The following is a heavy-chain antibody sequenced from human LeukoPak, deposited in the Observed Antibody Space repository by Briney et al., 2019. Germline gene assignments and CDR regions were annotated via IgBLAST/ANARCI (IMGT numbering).Heavy chain of an antibody. CDR3: AIPRRGYSYGLFDY. D-gene: IGHD5-18*01. V-gene: IGHV3-23*01. CDR2: ISGGGGST. Sequence: PGGSLRLSCAASGFTFSSHAMTWVRQAPGEGLEWVSAISGGGGSTYYADSVKGRFTVSRDNSKNTLYLQMNSLRAEDTAVYFCAIPRRGYSYGLFDYWGQGTLVTVSS. CDR1: GFTFSSHA. J-gene: IGHJ4*02.